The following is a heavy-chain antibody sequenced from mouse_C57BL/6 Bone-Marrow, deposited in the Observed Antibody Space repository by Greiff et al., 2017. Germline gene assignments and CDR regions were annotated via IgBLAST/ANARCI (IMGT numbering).Heavy chain of an antibody. V-gene: IGHV7-1*01. CDR1: GFTFSDFY. CDR2: SRNKANDYTT. Sequence: EVNLVESGGGLVQSGRSLRLSCATSGFTFSDFYMEWVRQAPGKGLEWIAASRNKANDYTTEYSASVKGRFIVSRDTSQSILYLQMNALRAEDTAIYYCARDDYYGSSPFAYWGQGTLVTVSA. D-gene: IGHD1-1*01. J-gene: IGHJ3*01. CDR3: ARDDYYGSSPFAY.